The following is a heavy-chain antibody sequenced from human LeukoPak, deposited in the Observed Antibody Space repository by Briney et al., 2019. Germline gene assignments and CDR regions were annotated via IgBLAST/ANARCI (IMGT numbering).Heavy chain of an antibody. V-gene: IGHV1-69*13. CDR2: IIPIFGTA. D-gene: IGHD2-2*02. J-gene: IGHJ3*02. Sequence: SVTVSCKASGGTFSSYAISWVRQAPGQGLEWMGGIIPIFGTANYAQKFQGRVTITADESTSTAYMELSSLRSEDTAVYYCAREYCSSTSCYTDAFDIWGQGTMVTVSS. CDR3: AREYCSSTSCYTDAFDI. CDR1: GGTFSSYA.